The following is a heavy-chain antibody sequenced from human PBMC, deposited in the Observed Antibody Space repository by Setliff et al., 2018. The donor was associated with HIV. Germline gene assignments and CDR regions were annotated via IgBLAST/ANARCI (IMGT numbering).Heavy chain of an antibody. D-gene: IGHD6-19*01. CDR2: INPSTSEV. V-gene: IGHV5-51*01. CDR3: VRDQIGDVQVAGTWGT. Sequence: PGESLKISCKDSGYKFTSYWVGWVRQMPGRGLEWMGFINPSTSEVRYRPSLQGQVTMSVDKSISTAFLQWSSLAASDTAMYYCVRDQIGDVQVAGTWGTWGQGTLVPVSS. J-gene: IGHJ5*02. CDR1: GYKFTSYW.